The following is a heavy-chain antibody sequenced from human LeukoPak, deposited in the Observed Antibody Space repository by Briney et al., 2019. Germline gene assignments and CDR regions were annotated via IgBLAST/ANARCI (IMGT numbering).Heavy chain of an antibody. CDR2: INPNSGGT. D-gene: IGHD2-2*01. V-gene: IGHV1-2*02. CDR3: ARVFYAKDIVVVPAYYYYCLDV. J-gene: IGHJ6*03. Sequence: ASVKVSCKASGYTFTGYYMHWVRQAPGQGLEWMGWINPNSGGTNYAQKFQGRVTMTRDTSISTAYMEVSRLRSDDTAVYYCARVFYAKDIVVVPAYYYYCLDVWGKGTTVTVSS. CDR1: GYTFTGYY.